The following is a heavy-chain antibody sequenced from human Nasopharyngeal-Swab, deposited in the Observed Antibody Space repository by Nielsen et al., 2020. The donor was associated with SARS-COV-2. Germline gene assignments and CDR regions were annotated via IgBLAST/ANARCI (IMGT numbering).Heavy chain of an antibody. CDR2: IYYSGST. CDR3: ARGGGWFGELLGGYYYYYYMDV. Sequence: RQAPGKSLEWIGYIYYSGSTYYNPSLKSRVTISVDTSKNQFSLKLSSVTAADTAVYYCARGGGWFGELLGGYYYYYYMDVWGKGTTVTVSS. J-gene: IGHJ6*03. D-gene: IGHD3-10*01. V-gene: IGHV4-31*02.